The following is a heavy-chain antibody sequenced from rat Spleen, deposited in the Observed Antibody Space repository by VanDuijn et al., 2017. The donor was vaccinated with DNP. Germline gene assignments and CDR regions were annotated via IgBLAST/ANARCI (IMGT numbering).Heavy chain of an antibody. CDR3: ARHGGGPFDY. D-gene: IGHD1-11*01. CDR1: GFTFNYYW. V-gene: IGHV5-25*01. J-gene: IGHJ2*01. Sequence: EVQLVESGGDLVQPGRSLKLSCVASGFTFNYYWMAWIRQVPGKGLEWIASISTGGGDTYYRDSVKGRFTISRDNAKSTLYLQMDSLRSEDTATYYCARHGGGPFDYWGQGVMVTVSS. CDR2: ISTGGGDT.